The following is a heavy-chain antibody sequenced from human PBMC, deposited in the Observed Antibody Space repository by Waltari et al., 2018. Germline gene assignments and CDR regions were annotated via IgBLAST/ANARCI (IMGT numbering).Heavy chain of an antibody. CDR3: ARAHGAAARLDFDY. Sequence: EVQLVESGGGLVKPGGSLRLSCAASEFIFSNYDMNWVRQAPGKGLEWVSSISSGSSYVYYADSVKGRFSSARDNAKNSLYLQMNSLRAEDTAVYYCARAHGAAARLDFDYWGQGTLVTVSS. CDR1: EFIFSNYD. CDR2: ISSGSSYV. V-gene: IGHV3-21*02. J-gene: IGHJ4*02. D-gene: IGHD6-25*01.